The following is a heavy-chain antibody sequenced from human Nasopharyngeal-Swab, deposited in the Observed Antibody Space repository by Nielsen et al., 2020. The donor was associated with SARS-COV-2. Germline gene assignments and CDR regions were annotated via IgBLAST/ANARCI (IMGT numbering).Heavy chain of an antibody. J-gene: IGHJ3*02. D-gene: IGHD3-22*01. CDR1: GFTSSSYR. CDR3: ARNYYDNSGYYPDAFDI. Sequence: GGSLRLSCAASGFTSSSYRMNWVRQAPGKGLEWVSVIGSSGSPSYNADSVKGRFTISRDNNKNSLYLQMNSLRVEDTAVYYCARNYYDNSGYYPDAFDIWGHGTKVTVSS. V-gene: IGHV3-21*01. CDR2: IGSSGSPS.